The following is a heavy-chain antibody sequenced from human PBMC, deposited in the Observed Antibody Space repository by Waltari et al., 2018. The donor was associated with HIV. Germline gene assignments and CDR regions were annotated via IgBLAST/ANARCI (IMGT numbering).Heavy chain of an antibody. D-gene: IGHD1-26*01. V-gene: IGHV1-8*01. Sequence: QVQLVQSGAEVKQPGASVKVSCKASGYIFNNYDINWVRQATGQGLEWMGWMNPNRRNTGYAQKFQGRVTMTRDTSRTTAYMELSSLKSEDTAVYYCARAVNAVGAPHWFAPWGQGTLVTVSS. CDR1: GYIFNNYD. J-gene: IGHJ5*02. CDR3: ARAVNAVGAPHWFAP. CDR2: MNPNRRNT.